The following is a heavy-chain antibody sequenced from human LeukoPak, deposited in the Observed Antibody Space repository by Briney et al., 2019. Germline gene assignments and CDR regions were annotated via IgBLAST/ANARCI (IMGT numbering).Heavy chain of an antibody. CDR1: GFTFSSYA. D-gene: IGHD2-2*01. CDR2: ISGSGGST. Sequence: GGSLRLSCAASGFTFSSYAMSWVRQAPGKGLEWVSAISGSGGSTYYADSVKGRFTISRDNSKNTLYLQMNSLRAEDTAVYYCAKRLGYCTSTSCADLYYYYGMDVWGQGTTVTVSS. J-gene: IGHJ6*02. CDR3: AKRLGYCTSTSCADLYYYYGMDV. V-gene: IGHV3-23*01.